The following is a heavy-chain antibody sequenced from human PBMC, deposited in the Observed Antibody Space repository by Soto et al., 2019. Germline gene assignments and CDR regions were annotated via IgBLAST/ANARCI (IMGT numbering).Heavy chain of an antibody. V-gene: IGHV1-58*01. CDR1: GFTFTSSA. D-gene: IGHD3-3*01. CDR3: HSGVLRFLAPGAFDI. Sequence: ASVKVSCKASGFTFTSSAVQWVRQARGQRLEWIGWIVVGSGNTNYAQKFQERVTITRDMSTSTAYMELSSLRSEDTAVYYCHSGVLRFLAPGAFDIWGPGTMVTVSS. CDR2: IVVGSGNT. J-gene: IGHJ3*02.